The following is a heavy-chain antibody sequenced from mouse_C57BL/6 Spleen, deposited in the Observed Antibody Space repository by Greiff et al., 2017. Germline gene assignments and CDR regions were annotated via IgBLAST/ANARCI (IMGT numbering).Heavy chain of an antibody. Sequence: VQLQQPGAELVMPGASVKLSCKASGYTFTSYWMHWVKQRPGQGLEWIGKIDPSDSNTNYNQKLKGKSRLTVDKTSSTAYMQLSSLTSEDSAVYYCDTFAYWGQGTLVTVSA. CDR2: IDPSDSNT. V-gene: IGHV1-69*01. CDR1: GYTFTSYW. J-gene: IGHJ3*01. CDR3: DTFAY.